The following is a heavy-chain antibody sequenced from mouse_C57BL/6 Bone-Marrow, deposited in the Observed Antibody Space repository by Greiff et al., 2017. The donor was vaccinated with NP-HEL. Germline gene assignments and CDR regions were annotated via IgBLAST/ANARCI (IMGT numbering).Heavy chain of an antibody. CDR1: GFNIKDDY. J-gene: IGHJ1*03. V-gene: IGHV14-4*01. Sequence: EVQGVESGAELVRPGASVKLSCTASGFNIKDDYMHWVKQRPEQGLEWIGWIDPENGDTEYASKFQGKATITADTSSNTAYLQLSSLTSEDTAVYYCTTSRDWYFDVWGTGTTVTVSS. CDR3: TTSRDWYFDV. CDR2: IDPENGDT.